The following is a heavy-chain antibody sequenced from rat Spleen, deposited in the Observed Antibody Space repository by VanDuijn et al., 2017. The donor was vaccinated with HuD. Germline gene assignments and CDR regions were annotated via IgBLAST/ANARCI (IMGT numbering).Heavy chain of an antibody. CDR2: ISYEGSST. CDR1: GFTFSDYY. Sequence: EVHLVESGGGLVQPGRSLKLSCTASGFTFSDYYMAWVRQAPKKGLEWVASISYEGSSTYYGDSVKGRFTISRDSAKSTLYLQMDSLGSEDTGVYYCARHTTNYGLFGYWGQGVMVTVSS. V-gene: IGHV5-22*01. D-gene: IGHD1-11*01. CDR3: ARHTTNYGLFGY. J-gene: IGHJ2*01.